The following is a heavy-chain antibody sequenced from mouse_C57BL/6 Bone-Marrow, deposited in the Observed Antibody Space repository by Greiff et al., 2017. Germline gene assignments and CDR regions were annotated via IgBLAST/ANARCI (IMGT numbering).Heavy chain of an antibody. J-gene: IGHJ1*03. CDR2: IWSGGST. Sequence: VQRVESGPGLVQPSQSLSITCTVSGFSLTSYGVHWVRQSPGKGLEWLGVIWSGGSTDYNAAFISRLSISKDNSKSQVFFKMNSLQADATAIYYCARRGADYLWYFDVWGTGTTVTVSS. D-gene: IGHD2-4*01. CDR1: GFSLTSYG. CDR3: ARRGADYLWYFDV. V-gene: IGHV2-2*01.